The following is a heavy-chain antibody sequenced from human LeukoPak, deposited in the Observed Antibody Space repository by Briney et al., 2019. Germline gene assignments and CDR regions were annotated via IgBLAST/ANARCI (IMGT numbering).Heavy chain of an antibody. Sequence: AGGSLRLSCAASGFTFSSYWMSWVRQAPGKGLEWVANIKQDGSEKYYVDSVKGRFTISRDNAKNSLYLQMNSLRAEDTAVYYCARTLRYFDWLLQPEHYFDYWGQGILVTVSS. CDR1: GFTFSSYW. D-gene: IGHD3-9*01. J-gene: IGHJ4*02. CDR2: IKQDGSEK. V-gene: IGHV3-7*01. CDR3: ARTLRYFDWLLQPEHYFDY.